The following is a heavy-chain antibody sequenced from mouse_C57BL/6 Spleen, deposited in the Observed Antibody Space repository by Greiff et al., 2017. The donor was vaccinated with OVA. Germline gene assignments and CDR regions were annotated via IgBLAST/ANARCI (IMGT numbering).Heavy chain of an antibody. CDR2: ISDGGSYT. D-gene: IGHD2-13*01. CDR1: GFTFSSYA. V-gene: IGHV5-4*01. CDR3: ARGYSDYEGWFAY. J-gene: IGHJ3*01. Sequence: EVQVVESGGGLVKPGGSLKLSCAASGFTFSSYAMSWVRQTPEKRLEWVATISDGGSYTYYPDNVKGRFTISRDNAKNNLYLQMSHLKSEDTAMYYSARGYSDYEGWFAYWGQGTLVTVSA.